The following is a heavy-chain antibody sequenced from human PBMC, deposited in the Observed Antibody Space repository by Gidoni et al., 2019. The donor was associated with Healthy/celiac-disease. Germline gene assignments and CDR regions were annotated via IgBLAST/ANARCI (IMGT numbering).Heavy chain of an antibody. CDR2: ISSSSSYT. Sequence: GGGLVKPGGSLRLSCAASGFTFSDYYMSWIRQAPGKGLEWVSYISSSSSYTNYADSVKGRFTISRDNAKNSLYLQMNSLRAEDTAVYYCARRMVIAAAGYYYYGMDVWGQGTTVTVSS. D-gene: IGHD6-13*01. CDR1: GFTFSDYY. V-gene: IGHV3-11*06. J-gene: IGHJ6*02. CDR3: ARRMVIAAAGYYYYGMDV.